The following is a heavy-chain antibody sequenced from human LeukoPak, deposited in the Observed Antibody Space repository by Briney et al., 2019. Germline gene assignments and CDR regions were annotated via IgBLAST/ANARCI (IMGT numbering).Heavy chain of an antibody. CDR3: ASADDILTGYYYSPFDY. J-gene: IGHJ4*02. CDR2: INPNSGGT. CDR1: GYTFTGYY. V-gene: IGHV1-2*02. D-gene: IGHD3-9*01. Sequence: GASVKVSCKASGYTFTGYYMHWVRQAPGQGLEWMGWINPNSGGTNYAQKFQGRVTMTRDTSISTAYMELSRLRSDDTAVYYCASADDILTGYYYSPFDYWGQGTLVTVTS.